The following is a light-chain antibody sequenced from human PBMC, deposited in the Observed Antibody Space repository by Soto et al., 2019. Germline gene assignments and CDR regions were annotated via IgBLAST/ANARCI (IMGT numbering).Light chain of an antibody. CDR3: QQFNGFPLT. CDR2: DAS. Sequence: IQLTQSPSSLYASVGDRVTITCRAGQDIGSAFAWYQQRPGKAPKLLLYDASNLEAGVPSRFSGSGSGTDFTLTITSLRPEDFATYYCQQFNGFPLTCGGGTKVQIK. V-gene: IGKV1-13*02. J-gene: IGKJ4*01. CDR1: QDIGSA.